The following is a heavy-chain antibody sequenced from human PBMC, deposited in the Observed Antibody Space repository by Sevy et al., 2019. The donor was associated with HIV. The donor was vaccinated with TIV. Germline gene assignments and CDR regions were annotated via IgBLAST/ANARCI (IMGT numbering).Heavy chain of an antibody. D-gene: IGHD2-8*02. J-gene: IGHJ1*01. CDR2: IYYSGST. CDR3: ARSNHLGVLGDFQH. V-gene: IGHV4-30-4*01. Sequence: SETLSLTCTVSGGSISSGDYYWSWIRQPPGKGLEWIGYIYYSGSTYYHPSLKSRVTISVDTSKNQFSLKLSSVTAADTAVYYCARSNHLGVLGDFQHRGQGTLVTVSS. CDR1: GGSISSGDYY.